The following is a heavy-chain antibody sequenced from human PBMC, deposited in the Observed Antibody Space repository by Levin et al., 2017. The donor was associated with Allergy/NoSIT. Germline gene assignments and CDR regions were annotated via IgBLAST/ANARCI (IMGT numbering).Heavy chain of an antibody. CDR3: VRDPRALDS. Sequence: GGSLRLSCAASGFTFSSFSMNWVRQAPGKGLEWVSYIRSSGSPIYYADSVRGRFTISRDNAKNSLYLQMNSLRPEDTAVYYCVRDPRALDSWGQGTLVNVSS. V-gene: IGHV3-48*04. CDR2: IRSSGSPI. J-gene: IGHJ4*02. CDR1: GFTFSSFS.